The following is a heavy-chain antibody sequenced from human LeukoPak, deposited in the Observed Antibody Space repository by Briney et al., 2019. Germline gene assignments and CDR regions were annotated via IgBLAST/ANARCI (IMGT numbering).Heavy chain of an antibody. J-gene: IGHJ6*02. Sequence: SETLSLTCTVSGYSISSGYYWGWIRQPPGKGLEWIGSIYHSGSTYYNPSLKSRVTISVDTSKNQFSLKLTSVTAADTAVYYCARGKPNPYGMDVWGQGTTVTVSS. CDR1: GYSISSGYY. D-gene: IGHD1-14*01. CDR2: IYHSGST. V-gene: IGHV4-38-2*02. CDR3: ARGKPNPYGMDV.